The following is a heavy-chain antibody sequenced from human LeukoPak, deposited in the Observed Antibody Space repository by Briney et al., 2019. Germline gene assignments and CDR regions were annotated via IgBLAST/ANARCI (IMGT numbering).Heavy chain of an antibody. V-gene: IGHV3-21*01. D-gene: IGHD2-15*01. CDR1: GFSFSAYA. CDR2: ISSGGTSM. J-gene: IGHJ4*02. Sequence: GGSLRLSCAASGFSFSAYAMTWVRRAPGKGLEWVSSISSGGTSMSFAQSLQGRFIISRENTWKSLSLQMNSLRPEDTAVYYRARADCRGGACSLDFWGQGTLVTVSA. CDR3: ARADCRGGACSLDF.